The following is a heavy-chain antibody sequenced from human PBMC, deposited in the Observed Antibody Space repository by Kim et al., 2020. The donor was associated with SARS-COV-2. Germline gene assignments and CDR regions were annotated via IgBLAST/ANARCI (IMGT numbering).Heavy chain of an antibody. Sequence: GEYLKISCKGSGYSFTSYWISWVRQMPGKGLEWMGRIDPSDSYTNYSPSFQGHVTISADKSISTAYLQWSSLKASDTAMYYCARHSGDIVVVVAATQESDAFDIWGQGTMVTVSS. CDR2: IDPSDSYT. J-gene: IGHJ3*02. D-gene: IGHD2-15*01. V-gene: IGHV5-10-1*01. CDR3: ARHSGDIVVVVAATQESDAFDI. CDR1: GYSFTSYW.